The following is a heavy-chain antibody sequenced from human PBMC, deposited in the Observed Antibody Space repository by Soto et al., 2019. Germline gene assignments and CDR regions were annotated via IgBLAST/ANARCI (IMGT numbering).Heavy chain of an antibody. CDR3: ARDNSGYDYYYYYGMDV. J-gene: IGHJ6*02. CDR1: GGTFSSYT. CDR2: IIPILGIA. V-gene: IGHV1-69*08. Sequence: QVQLVQSGAAVKKPGSSVKVSCKASGGTFSSYTISWVRQAPGQGLEWMGRIIPILGIANYAQKFQGRVTITADKSTSTAYMELSSLRSEDTAVYYCARDNSGYDYYYYYGMDVWGQGTTVTVSS. D-gene: IGHD5-12*01.